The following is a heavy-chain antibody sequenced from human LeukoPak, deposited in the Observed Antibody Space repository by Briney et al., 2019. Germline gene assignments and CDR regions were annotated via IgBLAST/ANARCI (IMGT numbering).Heavy chain of an antibody. Sequence: ASVKVSCKASGYTFTGFYMHWVRQAPGQGLEWMGWIDANSGGTKYAQNFQGRVTMTRDTSIGTAYMELSRLRSDDTAVYYCARAFVPVAAPDGFDYWRQGTLVTVSS. J-gene: IGHJ4*02. CDR1: GYTFTGFY. D-gene: IGHD6-19*01. CDR3: ARAFVPVAAPDGFDY. CDR2: IDANSGGT. V-gene: IGHV1-2*02.